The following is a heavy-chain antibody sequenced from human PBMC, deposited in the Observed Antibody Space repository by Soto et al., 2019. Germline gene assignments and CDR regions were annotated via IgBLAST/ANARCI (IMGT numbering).Heavy chain of an antibody. CDR3: ARDQVRRIAAAGNGWSFDI. V-gene: IGHV1-3*01. CDR2: INAGNGNT. J-gene: IGHJ3*02. Sequence: ASVKVSCKASGYTFTSYAMHWVRQAPGQRLEWMGWINAGNGNTKYSQKFQGRVTITRDTSASTAYMELSSLRSEDTAVYYCARDQVRRIAAAGNGWSFDIWGQGTMVTVSS. CDR1: GYTFTSYA. D-gene: IGHD6-13*01.